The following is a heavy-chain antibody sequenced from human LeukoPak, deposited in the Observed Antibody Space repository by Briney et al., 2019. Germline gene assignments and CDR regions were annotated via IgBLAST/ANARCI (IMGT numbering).Heavy chain of an antibody. V-gene: IGHV3-48*03. CDR1: GLTSSSYE. D-gene: IGHD2-2*01. CDR2: ISSSGSTI. CDR3: ARVSRWKQRYGMDV. Sequence: AGGSLRLPCAAPGLTSSSYEMNGFRKAPGKGLEWVSYISSSGSTIYYADSVKGRFTISRDNAKNSLYLQMNSLRAEVTAVYYCARVSRWKQRYGMDVWGQGTTVTVSS. J-gene: IGHJ6*02.